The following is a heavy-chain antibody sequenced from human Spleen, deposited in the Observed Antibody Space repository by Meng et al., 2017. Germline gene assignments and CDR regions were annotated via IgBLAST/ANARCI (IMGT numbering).Heavy chain of an antibody. CDR3: ARQSGIYENGRDFFDF. CDR1: GYNFQNYW. J-gene: IGHJ4*02. CDR2: IYAGDSET. V-gene: IGHV5-51*01. Sequence: EVALVHVEPAVKKPGDSLNTAFKVSGYNFQNYWVVWVRQMPGKGLEWMGIIYAGDSETRYSPSFEGQVTFSVDKSISTAYLHWTSLKASDTAIYYCARQSGIYENGRDFFDFWGQGTLVTVSS. D-gene: IGHD2-15*01.